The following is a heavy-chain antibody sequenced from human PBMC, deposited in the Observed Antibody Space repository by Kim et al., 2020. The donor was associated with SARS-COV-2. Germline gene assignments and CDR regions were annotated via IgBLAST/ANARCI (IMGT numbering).Heavy chain of an antibody. CDR2: ITGSGGST. D-gene: IGHD6-13*01. V-gene: IGHV3-23*01. CDR3: AKTGRYSSRSEYFDY. Sequence: GGSLRLSCAASGFTFSSYAMSWVRQAPGKGLEWVSAITGSGGSTYYADSVKGRFTISRDNSKNTLYLQMNSLRAEDTAVYYCAKTGRYSSRSEYFDYWGQRTLVTVSS. CDR1: GFTFSSYA. J-gene: IGHJ4*02.